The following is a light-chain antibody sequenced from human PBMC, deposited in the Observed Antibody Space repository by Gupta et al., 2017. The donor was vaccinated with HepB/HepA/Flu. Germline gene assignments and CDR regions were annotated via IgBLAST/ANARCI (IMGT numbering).Light chain of an antibody. CDR2: DDS. V-gene: IGLV3-21*02. CDR1: NSRTKS. Sequence: SYVLTQPPSVSVAPGQTASITCGGNNSRTKSVHWYQQKPGQAPVLVVYDDSDGHSGIPERFSGSNSGNTATLTISRVEAGDEADYYCQVWDSTSDLWVFGGGTKLTVL. CDR3: QVWDSTSDLWV. J-gene: IGLJ3*02.